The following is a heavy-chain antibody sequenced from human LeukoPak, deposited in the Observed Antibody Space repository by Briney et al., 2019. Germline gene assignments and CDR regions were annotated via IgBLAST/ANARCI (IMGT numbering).Heavy chain of an antibody. V-gene: IGHV4-34*01. CDR2: INHSGST. CDR1: GGSFSGYY. CDR3: ARIISTGNRLLAMGWFEP. Sequence: SETLSLTCAVYGGSFSGYYWSWIRQPPGKGLEWIGEINHSGSTNYNPSPKSRVTISVDTSKKQFSLKLSSVTAADTAVYYCARIISTGNRLLAMGWFEPWGQGTLVSVFS. D-gene: IGHD2-2*01. J-gene: IGHJ5*02.